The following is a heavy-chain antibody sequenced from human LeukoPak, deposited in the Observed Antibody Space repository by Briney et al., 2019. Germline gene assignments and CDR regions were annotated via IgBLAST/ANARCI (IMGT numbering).Heavy chain of an antibody. V-gene: IGHV1-3*03. CDR3: ARGIVGDTDWFDP. D-gene: IGHD1-26*01. Sequence: ASVKVSCKASGYTFTGYYMHWVRQAPGQRLEWMGWINVGNANTKYSQEFQGRVTITRDTSASIAYMELSSLRSEDMAIYYCARGIVGDTDWFDPWGQGTLVTVSS. J-gene: IGHJ5*02. CDR2: INVGNANT. CDR1: GYTFTGYY.